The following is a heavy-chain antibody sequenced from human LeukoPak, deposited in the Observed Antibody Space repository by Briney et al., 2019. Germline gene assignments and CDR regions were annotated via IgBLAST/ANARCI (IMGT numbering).Heavy chain of an antibody. J-gene: IGHJ4*02. V-gene: IGHV4-39*01. CDR2: IYYSGST. Sequence: SETLSLTCTVSGGSISSSSYYWGWIRQPPGKGLEWIGSIYYSGSTYYNPSLKSRVTISVDTSKNQFSLKLSSVTAADTAVYYCASATYYDFWSGPGLFDYWGQGTLVTVSS. CDR1: GGSISSSSYY. CDR3: ASATYYDFWSGPGLFDY. D-gene: IGHD3-3*01.